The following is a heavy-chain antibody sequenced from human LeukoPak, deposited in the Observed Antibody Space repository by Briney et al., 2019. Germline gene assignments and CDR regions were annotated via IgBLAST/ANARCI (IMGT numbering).Heavy chain of an antibody. CDR3: ARACYYDSSGYYE. D-gene: IGHD3-22*01. J-gene: IGHJ4*02. Sequence: SVKVSCKASGGTFSSYAISWVRQAPGQGLEWVGRIIPILGIANYAQKFQGRVTITADKSTSTAYMELSSLRSEDTAVYYCARACYYDSSGYYEWGQGTLVTVSS. V-gene: IGHV1-69*04. CDR2: IIPILGIA. CDR1: GGTFSSYA.